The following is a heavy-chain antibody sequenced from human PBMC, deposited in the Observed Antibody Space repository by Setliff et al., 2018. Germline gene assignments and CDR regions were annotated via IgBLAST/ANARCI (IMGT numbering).Heavy chain of an antibody. D-gene: IGHD1-7*01. CDR1: GYTFFAYG. Sequence: ASVKVSCKASGYTFFAYGINWVRQAPGQGLEWMGWISPYNSNTLYAQKFQGRVTMTRNTSISTAYMELSSLRSEDTAVYYCARQDNWNYVLRSWGQGTLVTVSS. CDR3: ARQDNWNYVLRS. J-gene: IGHJ4*02. CDR2: ISPYNSNT. V-gene: IGHV1-8*01.